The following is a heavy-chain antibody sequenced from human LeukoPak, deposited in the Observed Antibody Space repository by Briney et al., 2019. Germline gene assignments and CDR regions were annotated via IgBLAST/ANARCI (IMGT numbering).Heavy chain of an antibody. Sequence: GWINPNSVGTNYAQKFQGRVTMTRDTSISTAYMELSRLGSDDTAVYYCARDLLGQLYYFDYWGQGTLVTVSS. V-gene: IGHV1-2*02. J-gene: IGHJ4*02. CDR2: INPNSVGT. CDR3: ARDLLGQLYYFDY. D-gene: IGHD1-1*01.